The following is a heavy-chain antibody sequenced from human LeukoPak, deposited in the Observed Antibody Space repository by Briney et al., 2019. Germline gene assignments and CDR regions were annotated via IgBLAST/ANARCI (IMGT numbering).Heavy chain of an antibody. V-gene: IGHV3-64*01. CDR2: ISSNGGST. CDR3: ARAQDGWYFDY. J-gene: IGHJ4*02. Sequence: GGSLRLSCAASGFTFSSYAMHWVRQAPGKGLEYVSAISSNGGSTYYANSVKGRFTISRDNSKNTLYLQMGSLRAEDMAVYYCARAQDGWYFDYWGQGTLVTVSS. CDR1: GFTFSSYA. D-gene: IGHD4-17*01.